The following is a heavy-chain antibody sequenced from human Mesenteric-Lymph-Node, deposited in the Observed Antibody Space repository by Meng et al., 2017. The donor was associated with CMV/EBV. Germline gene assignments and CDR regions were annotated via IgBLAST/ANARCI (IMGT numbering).Heavy chain of an antibody. Sequence: SETLSLTCTVSGGSISSYYWSWIRQPPGKGLEWIGYTYYSGSTNYNPSLKSRVTISVDMSKNQFSLRLSSVTAVDTAVYYCARVDTYGYNYYYAMDVWGQGTTVTVSS. V-gene: IGHV4-59*01. CDR2: TYYSGST. CDR3: ARVDTYGYNYYYAMDV. CDR1: GGSISSYY. D-gene: IGHD5-18*01. J-gene: IGHJ6*02.